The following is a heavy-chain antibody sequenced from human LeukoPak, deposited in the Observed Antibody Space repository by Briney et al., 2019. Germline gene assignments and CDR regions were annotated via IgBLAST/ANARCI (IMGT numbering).Heavy chain of an antibody. V-gene: IGHV4-34*01. Sequence: SETLSLTCAVYGGSFSGYYWSWIRQPPGKGLEWIGEINHSGSTNYNPSLKSRVTISVDTSKNQFSLKLSSVTAADTAVYYCAVDYYDSSGYSDYWGQGTPVTVSS. J-gene: IGHJ4*02. CDR3: AVDYYDSSGYSDY. CDR2: INHSGST. D-gene: IGHD3-22*01. CDR1: GGSFSGYY.